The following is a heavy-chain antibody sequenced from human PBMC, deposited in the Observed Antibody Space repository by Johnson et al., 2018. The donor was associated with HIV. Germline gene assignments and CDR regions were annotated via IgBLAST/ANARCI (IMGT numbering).Heavy chain of an antibody. J-gene: IGHJ3*02. Sequence: QVQLVESGGGLVKPGGSLRLSCAASGFTFSDYYMSWIRQAPGKGLEWLSYISSSGSTIYYVDSVKGRFSISRDNAKNSLHLQMNSLRAEDTAVYYCARLRSGNRAFDIWGQGTMVTVSS. CDR2: ISSSGSTI. CDR3: ARLRSGNRAFDI. CDR1: GFTFSDYY. D-gene: IGHD2-15*01. V-gene: IGHV3-11*01.